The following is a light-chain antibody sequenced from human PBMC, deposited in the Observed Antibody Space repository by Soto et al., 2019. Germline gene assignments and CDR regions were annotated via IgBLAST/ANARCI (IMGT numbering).Light chain of an antibody. CDR3: QQRSNWPTAIT. CDR1: QSVSSY. V-gene: IGKV3-11*01. J-gene: IGKJ5*01. CDR2: DAS. Sequence: EIVLTQYPATLSLSPGERATLSCRASQSVSSYFAWYQQKHGQAPRLLIYDASNRATGIPARFSGSGSGKDVTLTIRSLEPEVCAFYYCQQRSNWPTAITSGQGTRLEI.